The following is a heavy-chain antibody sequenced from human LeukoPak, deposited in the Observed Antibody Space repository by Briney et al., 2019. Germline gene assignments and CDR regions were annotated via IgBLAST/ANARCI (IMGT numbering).Heavy chain of an antibody. Sequence: GGSLRLSCAASGFTFSSYWMSWVRQAPGKGLEWVANIKQDGSEKYYVDSVKGRFTISRGNAKNSLYLQMNSLRAEDTAVYYCARGGDYGDPSADYWGQGTLVTVSS. V-gene: IGHV3-7*01. J-gene: IGHJ4*02. CDR3: ARGGDYGDPSADY. CDR1: GFTFSSYW. D-gene: IGHD4-17*01. CDR2: IKQDGSEK.